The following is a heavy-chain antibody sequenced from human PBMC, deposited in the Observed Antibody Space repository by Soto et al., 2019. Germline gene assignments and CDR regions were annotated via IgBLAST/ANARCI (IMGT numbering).Heavy chain of an antibody. D-gene: IGHD3-22*01. CDR1: GGTFGSDA. J-gene: IGHJ5*02. Sequence: SVKVSCKASGGTFGSDAITWLRQAPGQGLEWVGRIIPIFGTTNYAQNLQGRVTISADKSTLTSYMELHSLTSDDTALYYCARDRTDSGYYTNWLDPWGQGTRVTVSS. CDR2: IIPIFGTT. CDR3: ARDRTDSGYYTNWLDP. V-gene: IGHV1-69*06.